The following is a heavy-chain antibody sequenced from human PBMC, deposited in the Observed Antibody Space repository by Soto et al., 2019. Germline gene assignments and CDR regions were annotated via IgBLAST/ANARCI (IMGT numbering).Heavy chain of an antibody. V-gene: IGHV3-11*01. CDR3: ARDGTEYYGEYYDY. D-gene: IGHD4-17*01. Sequence: PGGSLRLSCATSGFTFSDYYMSWIRQAPGKGLEWVSYIGTRGNTKYYADSVRGRFTISRDNAKNSLYLQMNRLRADDTAVYYCARDGTEYYGEYYDYWGQGIPVTVSS. J-gene: IGHJ4*02. CDR2: IGTRGNTK. CDR1: GFTFSDYY.